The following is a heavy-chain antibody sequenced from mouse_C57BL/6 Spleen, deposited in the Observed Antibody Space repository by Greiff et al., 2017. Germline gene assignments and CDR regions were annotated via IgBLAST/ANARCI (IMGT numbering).Heavy chain of an antibody. CDR2: FYPGSGSI. CDR3: ARHEDLYYTLGY. D-gene: IGHD2-1*01. J-gene: IGHJ2*01. Sequence: VKLMESGAELVKPGASVKLSCKASGYTFTEYTIHWVKQRSGQGLEWIGWFYPGSGSIKYNEKFKDKATLTADKSSSTVYMELSRLTSEDSAVYFCARHEDLYYTLGYWGQGTTLTVSS. V-gene: IGHV1-62-2*01. CDR1: GYTFTEYT.